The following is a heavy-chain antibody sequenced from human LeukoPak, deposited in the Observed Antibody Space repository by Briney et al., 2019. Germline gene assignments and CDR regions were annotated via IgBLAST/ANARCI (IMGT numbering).Heavy chain of an antibody. J-gene: IGHJ4*02. CDR3: ARTYPLPPVVVVAATETGFDY. D-gene: IGHD2-15*01. Sequence: ASVKVSCKASGYTFTSYAMHWVRQAPGQRLEWMGWINAGNGNTKYSQKFQGRVTITRDTSASTAYMELSSLRSGDTAVYYCARTYPLPPVVVVAATETGFDYWGQGTLVTVSS. CDR2: INAGNGNT. V-gene: IGHV1-3*01. CDR1: GYTFTSYA.